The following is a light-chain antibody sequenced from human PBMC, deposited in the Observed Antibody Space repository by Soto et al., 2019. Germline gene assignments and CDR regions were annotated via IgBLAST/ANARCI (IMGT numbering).Light chain of an antibody. CDR1: QGISSW. Sequence: DIHMTQSPAWVFASVGDRVNSTCGASQGISSWLAWYQQKPEKAPKLVIYDASSLQSGVPSRFSGSGSGTEFTLTISRLEPEDFAVYFCQQYNSYSITFGQGTRLEIK. CDR3: QQYNSYSIT. CDR2: DAS. V-gene: IGKV1D-16*01. J-gene: IGKJ5*01.